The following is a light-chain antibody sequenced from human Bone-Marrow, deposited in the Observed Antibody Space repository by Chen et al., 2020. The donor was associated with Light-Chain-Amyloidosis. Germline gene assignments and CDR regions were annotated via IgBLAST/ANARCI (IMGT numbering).Light chain of an antibody. CDR2: RDT. J-gene: IGLJ2*01. V-gene: IGLV3-25*03. Sequence: SYELTQPPSVSVSPGQTARITCSGDDLPTKYAYWYQQKPGQAPMLVIHRDTERPSGISERFSGSNSGTTATLTISGVQAEDEADYHCQSADSSGTYEVIFGGGTKLTVL. CDR1: DLPTKY. CDR3: QSADSSGTYEVI.